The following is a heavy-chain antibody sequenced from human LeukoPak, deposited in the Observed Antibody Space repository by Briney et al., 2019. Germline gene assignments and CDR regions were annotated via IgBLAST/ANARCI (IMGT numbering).Heavy chain of an antibody. J-gene: IGHJ4*02. CDR1: GGSISSYY. D-gene: IGHD5-24*01. CDR3: ARDSRRDGYNLDY. V-gene: IGHV4-4*07. Sequence: SETLSLTCSVSGGSISSYYWTWIRQPAGKGLEWIGRIYLSGSTNYNPSLKSRVTISRDTSKNEFSLKLSSVTAADTAVYYCARDSRRDGYNLDYWGRGTLVTVSS. CDR2: IYLSGST.